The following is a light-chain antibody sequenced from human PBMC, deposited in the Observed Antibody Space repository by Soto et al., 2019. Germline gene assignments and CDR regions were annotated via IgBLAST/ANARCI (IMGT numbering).Light chain of an antibody. Sequence: EIVMTQSPATLSVSPGERATLSCRASQSVSSNLALYQQNPGQAPRLLIYGASTRATGIPARFSGSGSGTEFTLTISSLQSEDFAVYYCQQYNNWRGTFGQGTKVEIK. CDR2: GAS. V-gene: IGKV3-15*01. CDR3: QQYNNWRGT. J-gene: IGKJ1*01. CDR1: QSVSSN.